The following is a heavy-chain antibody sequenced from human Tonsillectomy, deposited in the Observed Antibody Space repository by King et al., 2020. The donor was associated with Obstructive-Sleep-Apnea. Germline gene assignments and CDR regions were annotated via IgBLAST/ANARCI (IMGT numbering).Heavy chain of an antibody. Sequence: VQLVESGGGVVRPGGSLRLSCAASGFTFDDYGMSWVRQAPGKGLEWVSGINRNGGSKGDADSVEGRFIISRDKTKNSLYLQMNSLRAEDTALYYCAGDQGGACSEGRCYSGWGQGTPVTVSS. D-gene: IGHD2-15*01. CDR3: AGDQGGACSEGRCYSG. CDR2: INRNGGSK. J-gene: IGHJ4*02. CDR1: GFTFDDYG. V-gene: IGHV3-20*04.